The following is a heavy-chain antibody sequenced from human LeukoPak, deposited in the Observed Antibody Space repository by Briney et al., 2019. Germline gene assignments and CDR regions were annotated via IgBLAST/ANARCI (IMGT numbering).Heavy chain of an antibody. V-gene: IGHV3-15*01. J-gene: IGHJ3*02. D-gene: IGHD3-9*01. CDR2: IISKTDGGTT. Sequence: GGSLRLSCAASGFTFSNAWMSWVRQAPGKGLEWVGRIISKTDGGTTDYAAPVKGRFTISRDDSKNTLYLQMNSLKTEDTAVYYCTTYDILTGFDAFDIWGQGTMVTVSS. CDR3: TTYDILTGFDAFDI. CDR1: GFTFSNAW.